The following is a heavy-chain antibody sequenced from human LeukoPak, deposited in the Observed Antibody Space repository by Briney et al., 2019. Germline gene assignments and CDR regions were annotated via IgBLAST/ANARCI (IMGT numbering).Heavy chain of an antibody. CDR3: ARARSYYYGSGLRGNYFDY. CDR2: IKQDGSEK. V-gene: IGHV3-7*04. Sequence: GGSLRLSCAASGFTFSSYWMSWVRQAPGKGLEWVANIKQDGSEKYYVDSVKGRFIISRDNAKKSLYLQMNSLRAEDTAVYYCARARSYYYGSGLRGNYFDYWGQGTLVTVSS. J-gene: IGHJ4*02. CDR1: GFTFSSYW. D-gene: IGHD3-10*01.